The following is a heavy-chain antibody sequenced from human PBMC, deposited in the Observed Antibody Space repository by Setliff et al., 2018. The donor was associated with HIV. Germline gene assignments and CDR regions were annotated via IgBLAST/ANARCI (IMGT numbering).Heavy chain of an antibody. CDR3: ARDPPGYGDSNDY. V-gene: IGHV4-38-2*02. CDR2: INHSGTS. CDR1: SHSINSGYY. D-gene: IGHD4-17*01. J-gene: IGHJ4*02. Sequence: SETLSLTCDVSSHSINSGYYWGWIRQPPGKGLEWIGSINHSGTSYYNPSLKSRVTISIDTSKNQFSLKLRSVTAADTAVYYCARDPPGYGDSNDYWGQGTLVTVSS.